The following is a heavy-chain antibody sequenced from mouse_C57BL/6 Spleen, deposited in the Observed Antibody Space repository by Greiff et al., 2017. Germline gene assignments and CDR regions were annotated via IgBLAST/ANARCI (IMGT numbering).Heavy chain of an antibody. Sequence: VKLQQPGAELVKPGASVKLSCKASGYTFTSYWMQWVKQRPGQGLEWIGEIDPSDSYTNYNQKFKGKATLTVDTSSSTAYMQLSSLTSEDSAVYCCARWRDGYSLAMDYWGQGTSVTVSS. CDR3: ARWRDGYSLAMDY. D-gene: IGHD2-3*01. V-gene: IGHV1-50*01. J-gene: IGHJ4*01. CDR2: IDPSDSYT. CDR1: GYTFTSYW.